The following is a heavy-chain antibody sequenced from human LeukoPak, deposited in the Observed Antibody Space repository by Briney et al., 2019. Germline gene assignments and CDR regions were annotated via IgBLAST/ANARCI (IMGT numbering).Heavy chain of an antibody. CDR1: GYTFTSYD. D-gene: IGHD7-27*01. CDR2: MSPNSGDT. J-gene: IGHJ4*02. Sequence: ASLKVSCKASGYTFTSYDFNWVRQATGQRPKWMGWMSPNSGDTGYAQKFQDRVTMTRNTSISTAYMELSSLRSDDTAVYYCARGPPNWGYDYWGPGTLVTVSS. CDR3: ARGPPNWGYDY. V-gene: IGHV1-8*01.